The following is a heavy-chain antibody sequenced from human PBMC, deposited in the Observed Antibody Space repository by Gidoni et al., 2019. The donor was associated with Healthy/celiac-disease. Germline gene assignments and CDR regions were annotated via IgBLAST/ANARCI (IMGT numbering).Heavy chain of an antibody. CDR2: IYYSGST. Sequence: QLQLQESGPGLVKPSETLSLTCTVAGGSISSSSYYWGWIRQPPGKGREWIGSIYYSGSTYYTPSLKSRVTISVDTSKNQFSLKLSSVTAADTAVYYCARNKGGGSSPFDYWGQGTLVTVSS. D-gene: IGHD1-26*01. CDR1: GGSISSSSYY. CDR3: ARNKGGGSSPFDY. J-gene: IGHJ4*02. V-gene: IGHV4-39*01.